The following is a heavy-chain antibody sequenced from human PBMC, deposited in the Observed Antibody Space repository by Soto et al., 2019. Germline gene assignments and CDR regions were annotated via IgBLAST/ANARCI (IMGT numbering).Heavy chain of an antibody. CDR3: AKDGGRGYSYAEKYYFDY. Sequence: SLKLSCAASGFTFSSYAMHWVRQAPGTGLEWVAVISYDGRDKYYPDSVKGRFTISRDNSKNTLYLQMNSLRAEDTAVYYCAKDGGRGYSYAEKYYFDYWGQG. CDR1: GFTFSSYA. J-gene: IGHJ4*02. D-gene: IGHD5-18*01. V-gene: IGHV3-30*04. CDR2: ISYDGRDK.